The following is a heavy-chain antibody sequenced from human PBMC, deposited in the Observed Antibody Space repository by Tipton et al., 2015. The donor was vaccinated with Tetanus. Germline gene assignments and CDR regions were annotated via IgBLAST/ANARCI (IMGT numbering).Heavy chain of an antibody. CDR2: ISSSGGST. V-gene: IGHV3-64D*08. D-gene: IGHD5-12*01. Sequence: SLRLSCSASGFTFSIYAMHWVRQAPGKGLEYVSAISSSGGSTYYADSVKGRFTISRDNSKNTLYLQMSSLRAEDTAVYYCVKDVYGGYVRLDYWGQGTLVTVSS. CDR3: VKDVYGGYVRLDY. J-gene: IGHJ4*02. CDR1: GFTFSIYA.